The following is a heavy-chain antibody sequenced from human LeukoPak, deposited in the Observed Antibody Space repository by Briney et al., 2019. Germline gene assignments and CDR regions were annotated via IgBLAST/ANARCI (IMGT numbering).Heavy chain of an antibody. V-gene: IGHV3-11*01. Sequence: AGGSLRLSCAASGFTFSDYYMSWIRQAPGKGLEWVSYISSSGSTIYYADSVKGRFTISRDNAKNSLYFQMNSLRAEDTAVYFCARDRGSSSWTDYWGQGTLVTVSS. CDR3: ARDRGSSSWTDY. CDR2: ISSSGSTI. D-gene: IGHD6-13*01. CDR1: GFTFSDYY. J-gene: IGHJ4*02.